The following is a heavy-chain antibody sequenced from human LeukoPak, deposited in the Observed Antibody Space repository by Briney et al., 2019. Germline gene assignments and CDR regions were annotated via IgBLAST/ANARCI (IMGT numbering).Heavy chain of an antibody. CDR2: IYYSGST. CDR3: ARDPVDQPYWFFDL. V-gene: IGHV4-59*01. Sequence: SETLSLTCTVSGGSISSYYWSWIRQPPGKGLEWIGYIYYSGSTNYNPSLKSRVTISVDTSKKQFSLKLSSVTAADTAVYYCARDPVDQPYWFFDLWGRGTLVTVSS. J-gene: IGHJ2*01. CDR1: GGSISSYY. D-gene: IGHD2-2*01.